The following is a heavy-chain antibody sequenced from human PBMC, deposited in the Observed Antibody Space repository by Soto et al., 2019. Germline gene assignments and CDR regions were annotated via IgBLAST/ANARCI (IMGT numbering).Heavy chain of an antibody. J-gene: IGHJ6*04. D-gene: IGHD2-2*01. CDR1: GFTFDDYA. Sequence: GGSLRLSCAASGFTFDDYAMHWVRQAPGKGLEWVSGISWNSGSIGYADSVKGRFTISRDNAKNSLYLQMNSLRAEDTALYYCAKDMGYCSSTSCSDSVVWGKGTTVTVSS. CDR2: ISWNSGSI. V-gene: IGHV3-9*01. CDR3: AKDMGYCSSTSCSDSVV.